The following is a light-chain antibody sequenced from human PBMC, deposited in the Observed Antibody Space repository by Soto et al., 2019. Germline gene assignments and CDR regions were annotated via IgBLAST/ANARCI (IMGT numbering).Light chain of an antibody. CDR1: SSDVGAYKF. V-gene: IGLV2-8*01. J-gene: IGLJ2*01. CDR2: EVT. CDR3: SSYANGNVV. Sequence: QSALTQPASVSGSPGQSITIFCSGTSSDVGAYKFVSWYRHHPGKAPQVMIYEVTKRPSGVPNRFSGSKSGNTASLTVSGLQAEDEADYYCSSYANGNVVFGGGTKLTVL.